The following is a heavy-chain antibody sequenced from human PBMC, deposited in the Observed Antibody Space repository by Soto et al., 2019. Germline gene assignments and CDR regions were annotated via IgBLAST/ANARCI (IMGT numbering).Heavy chain of an antibody. CDR3: ARLGNTVTGKRGFDY. J-gene: IGHJ4*02. CDR2: IFYSGST. CDR1: GGSISSYY. V-gene: IGHV4-59*01. D-gene: IGHD4-17*01. Sequence: LPETLSLTCTVSGGSISSYYWSWIRQPPGKGLEWIGYIFYSGSTHYNPSLKSPVALSVDTSKNQFSLKLSSVTAADTAVYYCARLGNTVTGKRGFDYWGQGTLVTVSS.